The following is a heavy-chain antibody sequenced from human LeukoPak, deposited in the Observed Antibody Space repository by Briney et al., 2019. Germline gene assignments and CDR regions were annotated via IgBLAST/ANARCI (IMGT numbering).Heavy chain of an antibody. CDR2: INDNGAGT. J-gene: IGHJ6*03. V-gene: IGHV3-23*01. CDR1: GFIFSSYS. CDR3: AKGLRTGVGPYMGYHYYMDV. Sequence: GGSLRLSCAASGFIFSSYSMTWVRQAPGKGLKWVSTINDNGAGTYYADSVKGRFTISRDNSYNTVSLQMNSLRDEDTGVYFCAKGLRTGVGPYMGYHYYMDVWGKGATVTVSS. D-gene: IGHD3-16*01.